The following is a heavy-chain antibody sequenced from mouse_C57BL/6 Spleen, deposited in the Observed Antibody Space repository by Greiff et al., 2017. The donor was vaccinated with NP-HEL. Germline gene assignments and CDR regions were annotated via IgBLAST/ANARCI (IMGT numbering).Heavy chain of an antibody. V-gene: IGHV1-82*01. CDR1: CYAFSSSW. CDR3: AREKENYDYDGGSWFAY. D-gene: IGHD2-4*01. Sequence: QVQLQQSGPELVKPGASVKISCKASCYAFSSSWVKWVKQRPGKGLEWIGRIYPGDGDNHYNGKFKGKATLTADKSSSTDYMQLSSLTSEDSAVYFCAREKENYDYDGGSWFAYWGQGTLVTVSA. J-gene: IGHJ3*01. CDR2: IYPGDGDN.